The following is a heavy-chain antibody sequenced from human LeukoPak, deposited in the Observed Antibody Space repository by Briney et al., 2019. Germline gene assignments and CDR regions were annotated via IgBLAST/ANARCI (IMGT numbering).Heavy chain of an antibody. Sequence: SETLSLTCAVYGGSFSGYYWSWIRQPPGKGLEWIGEIDHSGSTNYNPSLKSRVTISVDTSKNQFSLKLSSVTAADTAVYYCARISSSWYFDAFDIWGQGTMVTVSS. CDR1: GGSFSGYY. CDR3: ARISSSWYFDAFDI. V-gene: IGHV4-34*01. D-gene: IGHD6-13*01. CDR2: IDHSGST. J-gene: IGHJ3*02.